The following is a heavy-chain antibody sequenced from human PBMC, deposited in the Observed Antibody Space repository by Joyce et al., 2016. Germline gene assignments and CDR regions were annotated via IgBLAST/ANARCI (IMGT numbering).Heavy chain of an antibody. D-gene: IGHD3-22*01. CDR2: ISSSGSSI. CDR1: GLTFSREN. V-gene: IGHV3-21*01. J-gene: IGHJ6*02. Sequence: EVQLVESGGGLVKPGGSLRLSCAASGLTFSRENMNWVRQGRGEGVEWVSCISSSGSSIYYADSVRGRFTISRDNAGNSLYLQMNSLRAEDTAVYYCAREDGSKGYYYYGMDVWGQGTTVTVSS. CDR3: AREDGSKGYYYYGMDV.